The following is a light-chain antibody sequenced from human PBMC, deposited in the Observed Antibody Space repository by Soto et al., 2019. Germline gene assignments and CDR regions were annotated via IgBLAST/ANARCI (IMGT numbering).Light chain of an antibody. CDR3: QQYNNWPRT. J-gene: IGKJ2*01. Sequence: EVGMTQSPATLSVSPGERATVSCRAIQSVSTNLAWYHQRPGQAPRLLIYDASTRATGIPARFSGSGSGTEFTLTITSLQSEDFGFYYCQQYNNWPRTFGQGTELLI. V-gene: IGKV3D-15*01. CDR2: DAS. CDR1: QSVSTN.